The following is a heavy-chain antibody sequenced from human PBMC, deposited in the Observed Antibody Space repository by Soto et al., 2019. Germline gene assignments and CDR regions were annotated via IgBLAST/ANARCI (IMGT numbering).Heavy chain of an antibody. J-gene: IGHJ4*02. Sequence: GGSLRLSCAASGFTFSSYGMHWVRQAPGKGLEWVAVISYDGSNKYYADSVKGRFTISRDNSKNTLYLQMNSLRAEDTAVYYCAKDKDYGDYVGVHDYWGQGTLVTVSS. D-gene: IGHD4-17*01. V-gene: IGHV3-30*18. CDR3: AKDKDYGDYVGVHDY. CDR2: ISYDGSNK. CDR1: GFTFSSYG.